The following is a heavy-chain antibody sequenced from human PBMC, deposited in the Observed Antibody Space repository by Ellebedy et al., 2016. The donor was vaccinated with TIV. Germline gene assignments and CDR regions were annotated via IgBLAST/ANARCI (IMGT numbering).Heavy chain of an antibody. J-gene: IGHJ4*02. V-gene: IGHV4-59*01. D-gene: IGHD5-18*01. CDR3: ARGVDGGYTYGYDY. CDR1: GASISSNF. CDR2: VYYTGNT. Sequence: GSLRLXCTVSGASISSNFWSWIPQPPGKGLEWIGYVYYTGNTNYNPSLKTRVTISLDTSKSQFSLKLISVTAADTAVYFCARGVDGGYTYGYDYWGQGTLVTVSS.